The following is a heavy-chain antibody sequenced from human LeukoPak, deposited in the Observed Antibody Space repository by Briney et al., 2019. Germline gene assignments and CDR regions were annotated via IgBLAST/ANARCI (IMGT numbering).Heavy chain of an antibody. Sequence: PGGSLRLSCAASGFTFSSYDMHWVRQATGKGLEWVSAIGTAGDTYYPGSVKGRFTISRENAKNSLYLQMNSLRAGDTAVYYCARRRRYYDILTGYDYYYGMDVWGQGTTVTVSS. D-gene: IGHD3-9*01. CDR3: ARRRRYYDILTGYDYYYGMDV. V-gene: IGHV3-13*01. CDR1: GFTFSSYD. J-gene: IGHJ6*02. CDR2: IGTAGDT.